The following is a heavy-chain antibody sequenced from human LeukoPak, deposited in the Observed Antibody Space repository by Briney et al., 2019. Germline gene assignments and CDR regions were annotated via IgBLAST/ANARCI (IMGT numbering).Heavy chain of an antibody. CDR2: IYYSGST. CDR1: GGSISSYY. D-gene: IGHD3-3*01. CDR3: ARGVPEYYDFWSGHFYYFDY. J-gene: IGHJ4*02. V-gene: IGHV4-59*01. Sequence: SETLSLTCTVSGGSISSYYWSWIRQPPGKGLEWIGYIYYSGSTNYNPSLKSRVTISVDTSKNQFSLKLTSVTAADTAVYYCARGVPEYYDFWSGHFYYFDYWGQGTLVTVSS.